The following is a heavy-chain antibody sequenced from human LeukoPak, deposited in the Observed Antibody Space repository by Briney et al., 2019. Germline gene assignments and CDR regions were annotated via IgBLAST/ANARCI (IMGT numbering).Heavy chain of an antibody. CDR1: GGSISGTYY. V-gene: IGHV4-59*12. Sequence: SETLSLTCTVSGGSISGTYYWSWIRQPPGKGLEWIGYIYYTGTTDSNPSLKSRVTISLDTSKNQFSLNLSSVTAADTAVYYCAREISDFDYWGQGTLVTVSS. D-gene: IGHD2-15*01. CDR3: AREISDFDY. CDR2: IYYTGTT. J-gene: IGHJ4*02.